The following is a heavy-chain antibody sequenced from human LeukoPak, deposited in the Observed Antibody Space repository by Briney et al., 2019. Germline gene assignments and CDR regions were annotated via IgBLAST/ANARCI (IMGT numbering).Heavy chain of an antibody. V-gene: IGHV3-33*08. J-gene: IGHJ4*02. CDR3: ASGGIMGATDSFDY. Sequence: PGRSLRLSCAASGFTFSNYGMQWVRQAPGKGLEWVSVIWYDGGNKYYADSVKGRFTISRDNSKNTLYLQMNSLRAEDTAVYYCASGGIMGATDSFDYWGQGTLVTVSS. CDR2: IWYDGGNK. D-gene: IGHD1-26*01. CDR1: GFTFSNYG.